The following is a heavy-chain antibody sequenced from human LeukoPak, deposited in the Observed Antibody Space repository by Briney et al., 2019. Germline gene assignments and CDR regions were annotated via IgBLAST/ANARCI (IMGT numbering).Heavy chain of an antibody. CDR1: GFTFSDYY. CDR3: ARVRQSGSPLDY. D-gene: IGHD1-26*01. Sequence: GGSLRLSCAASGFTFSDYYMIWIRQAPGKGLEWVSYISKSGGDTNYADSAKGRSTISRDNGKNSLYLQMNSLRAEDTAVYYCARVRQSGSPLDYWGQGTLVSVSS. V-gene: IGHV3-11*05. CDR2: ISKSGGDT. J-gene: IGHJ4*02.